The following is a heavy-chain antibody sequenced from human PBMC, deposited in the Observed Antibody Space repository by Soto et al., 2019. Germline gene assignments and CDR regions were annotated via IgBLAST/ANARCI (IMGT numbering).Heavy chain of an antibody. CDR2: IIPILGIA. CDR3: ALDTAMVVPDY. D-gene: IGHD5-18*01. V-gene: IGHV1-69*02. Sequence: QVQLVQSGAEVKKPGSSVKVSCKASGGTFSSYTISWVRQAPGQGLEWMGRIIPILGIANYAQKFQGRVTIIADESTSTADMELSSLRSEDTAVYYCALDTAMVVPDYWGQGTLVTVSS. CDR1: GGTFSSYT. J-gene: IGHJ4*02.